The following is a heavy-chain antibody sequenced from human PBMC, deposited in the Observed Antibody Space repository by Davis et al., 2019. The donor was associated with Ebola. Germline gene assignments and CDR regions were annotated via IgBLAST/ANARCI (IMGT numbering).Heavy chain of an antibody. Sequence: SETLSLTCTVSGGSISSGGYYWSWIRQPPGKGLEWIGEINHSGSTNYNPSLKSRVTISVDTSKNQFSLKLSSVTAADTAVYYCARFSIAVAGTTGIDPWGQGTLVTVSS. CDR2: INHSGST. V-gene: IGHV4-39*07. J-gene: IGHJ5*02. CDR1: GGSISSGGYY. D-gene: IGHD6-19*01. CDR3: ARFSIAVAGTTGIDP.